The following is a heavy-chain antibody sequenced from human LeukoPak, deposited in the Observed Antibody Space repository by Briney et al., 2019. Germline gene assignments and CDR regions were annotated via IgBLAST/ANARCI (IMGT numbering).Heavy chain of an antibody. CDR1: GYTFTGNF. CDR2: INPNSGGA. V-gene: IGHV1-2*02. J-gene: IGHJ6*03. D-gene: IGHD3-22*01. CDR3: ARGGLPHHYYYMHV. Sequence: ASVKVSCKASGYTFTGNFMHWVRQAPGQGLEWMGWINPNSGGANYAQKFQGRVTMTRDTSISTAYMELSRLRSDDSAVYYCARGGLPHHYYYMHVWGKGTTVTVSS.